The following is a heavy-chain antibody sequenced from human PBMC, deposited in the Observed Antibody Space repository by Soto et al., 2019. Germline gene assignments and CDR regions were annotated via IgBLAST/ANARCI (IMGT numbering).Heavy chain of an antibody. CDR1: GFTFSSYA. Sequence: GGSLRLSCAASGFTFSSYAMHWVRQAPGKGLEWVAVISYDGSNKYYADSVKGRFTISRDNSKNTLYLQMNSLRAEDTAVYYCARTLDYSIDYSGQGTLVTVST. J-gene: IGHJ4*02. CDR3: ARTLDYSIDY. CDR2: ISYDGSNK. D-gene: IGHD2-15*01. V-gene: IGHV3-30-3*01.